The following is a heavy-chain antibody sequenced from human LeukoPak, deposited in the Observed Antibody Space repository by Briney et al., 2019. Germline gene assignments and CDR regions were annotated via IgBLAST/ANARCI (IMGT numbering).Heavy chain of an antibody. CDR3: ARLRRDYDILTGYSYCLDY. J-gene: IGHJ4*02. CDR1: GFTFSDYY. CDR2: ISSSGSTI. Sequence: GGSLRLSCVASGFTFSDYYMSWIRQAPGKGLEWVSYISSSGSTIYYADSVKGRFTISRDNAKNSLYLQMNSLRAEDTAVYYCARLRRDYDILTGYSYCLDYWGQGTLVTVSS. V-gene: IGHV3-11*01. D-gene: IGHD3-9*01.